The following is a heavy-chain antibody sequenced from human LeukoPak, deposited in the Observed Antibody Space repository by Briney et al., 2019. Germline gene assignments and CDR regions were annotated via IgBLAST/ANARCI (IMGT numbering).Heavy chain of an antibody. CDR3: GREQTPFDY. Sequence: SETLSLTCIVSGDSISSTNYYWGWLRQPPGKGLEWIGSIYYSGTTYYKPSLKSRVTISVDTSKNQFSLKLTSVTAADTAVYYCGREQTPFDYWGQGTLVTVSS. D-gene: IGHD4-23*01. J-gene: IGHJ4*02. V-gene: IGHV4-39*02. CDR2: IYYSGTT. CDR1: GDSISSTNYY.